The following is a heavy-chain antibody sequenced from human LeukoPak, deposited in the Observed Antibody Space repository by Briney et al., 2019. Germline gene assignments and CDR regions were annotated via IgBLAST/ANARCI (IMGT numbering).Heavy chain of an antibody. Sequence: PSETLSLTCTVSGGSISSRSYYWGWLRQPPGKGLEWIGSMYFSGSTYYNTSLKSRVIISGDTSKNQFSLKLSSVTAADTAVYYCARDPYYHDNSFGAFDVWGQGTMVIVSS. CDR2: MYFSGST. CDR3: ARDPYYHDNSFGAFDV. V-gene: IGHV4-39*02. J-gene: IGHJ3*01. D-gene: IGHD3-22*01. CDR1: GGSISSRSYY.